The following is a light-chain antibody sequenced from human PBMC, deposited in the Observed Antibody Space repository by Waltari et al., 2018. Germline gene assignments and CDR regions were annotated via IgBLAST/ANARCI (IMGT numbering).Light chain of an antibody. Sequence: QSVLTQPSSASGTPGQRVTISCSGSSSNIGSNYVYWYQQLPGTAPKLLSRTDNQRPSGVPDRFSASKSGASASLASSGLRSDDEADYYCAAWDDSLTGRVFGGGTKLTVL. V-gene: IGLV1-47*01. CDR3: AAWDDSLTGRV. CDR1: SSNIGSNY. J-gene: IGLJ3*02. CDR2: TDN.